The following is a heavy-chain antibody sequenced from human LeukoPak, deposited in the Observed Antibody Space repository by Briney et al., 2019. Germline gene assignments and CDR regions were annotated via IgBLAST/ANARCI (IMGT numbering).Heavy chain of an antibody. CDR3: ARDLFEFTTYYYGSGSPFDP. Sequence: GASVKVSCKASGYTFTGYYMHWVRQAPGQGLEWMGIINPSGGSTSYAQKFQGRVTMTRDMSTSTVYMELSSLRSEDTAVYYCARDLFEFTTYYYGSGSPFDPWGQGTLVTVSS. V-gene: IGHV1-46*01. CDR2: INPSGGST. J-gene: IGHJ5*02. CDR1: GYTFTGYY. D-gene: IGHD3-10*01.